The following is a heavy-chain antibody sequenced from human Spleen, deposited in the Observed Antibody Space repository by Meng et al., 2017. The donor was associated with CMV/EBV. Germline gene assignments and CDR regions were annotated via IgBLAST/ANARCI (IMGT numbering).Heavy chain of an antibody. CDR1: GGSFSGYY. Sequence: GSLRLSCAVYGGSFSGYYWSWIRQPPGKGLEWIGEINHSGSTNYNPSLKSRVTISLDTSKNQFSLRLTSLSVADTAVYYCARGPGAGQLDYWGQGALVTVSS. J-gene: IGHJ4*02. V-gene: IGHV4-34*01. CDR2: INHSGST. D-gene: IGHD6-19*01. CDR3: ARGPGAGQLDY.